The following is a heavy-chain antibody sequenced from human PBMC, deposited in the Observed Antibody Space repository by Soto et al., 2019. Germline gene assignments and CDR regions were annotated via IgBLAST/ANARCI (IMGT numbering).Heavy chain of an antibody. V-gene: IGHV4-59*01. CDR1: GGSITSSY. CDR3: ARGEDAFFYYGLDV. Sequence: PSETLSLTCTVPGGSITSSYWSWFRRPPGKGLEWIEYIYDTGISGYTPSTSYNPSLKSRVTMSVDTSKSQFSLKLTSVTAADTAGYYCARGEDAFFYYGLDVWGQGITVTVSS. CDR2: IYDTGISGYTPST. J-gene: IGHJ6*02.